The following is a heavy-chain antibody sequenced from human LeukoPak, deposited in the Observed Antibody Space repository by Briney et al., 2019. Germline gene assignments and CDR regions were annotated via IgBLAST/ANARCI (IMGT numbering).Heavy chain of an antibody. Sequence: GGSLRLSCAASGFTFSSYWMSWVRQAPGKGLEWVANIKQDGSEKYYVDSVKGRFTIPRDNAKNSLYLQMNSLRAEDTAVYYCARIYSSSWFLNWFDPWGQGTLVTVSS. CDR1: GFTFSSYW. CDR3: ARIYSSSWFLNWFDP. CDR2: IKQDGSEK. V-gene: IGHV3-7*03. D-gene: IGHD6-13*01. J-gene: IGHJ5*02.